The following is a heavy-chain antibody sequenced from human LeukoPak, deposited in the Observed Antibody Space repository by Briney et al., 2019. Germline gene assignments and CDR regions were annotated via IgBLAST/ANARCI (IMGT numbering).Heavy chain of an antibody. V-gene: IGHV3-33*01. CDR1: GFTFSSYG. D-gene: IGHD2-2*01. Sequence: GRSLRLSCAASGFTFSSYGMHWVRQAPAKGLEWVAVIWYDGSNKYYADSVKGRFTISRDNSKNTLYLQMNSLRAEDTAVYYCARDVTYCSSTSCFFDYWGQGTLVTVSS. CDR3: ARDVTYCSSTSCFFDY. CDR2: IWYDGSNK. J-gene: IGHJ4*02.